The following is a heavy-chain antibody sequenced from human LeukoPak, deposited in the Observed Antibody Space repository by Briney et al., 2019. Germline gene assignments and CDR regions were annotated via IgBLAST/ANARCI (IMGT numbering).Heavy chain of an antibody. CDR1: EFTFSSYG. V-gene: IGHV3-30*02. CDR3: AKVWGSGSYYSSIFDY. Sequence: PGRSLRLSCAASEFTFSSYGMHWVRQAPGKGLEWVAFIWYDGNTKYYADSVKGRFTISRDNSKNTLYLQMNSLRAEDTAVYYCAKVWGSGSYYSSIFDYWGQGTLVTVSS. D-gene: IGHD3-10*01. J-gene: IGHJ4*02. CDR2: IWYDGNTK.